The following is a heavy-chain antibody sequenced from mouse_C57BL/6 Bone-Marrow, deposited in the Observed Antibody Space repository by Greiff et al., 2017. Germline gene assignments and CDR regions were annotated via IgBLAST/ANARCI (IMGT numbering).Heavy chain of an antibody. CDR2: VDPSNSYT. V-gene: IGHV1-69*01. CDR3: ARRGQLDY. CDR1: GYTFTSYW. Sequence: VQLQQPGPELVMPGASVKLSCKASGYTFTSYWMHWVKQRPGQGLEWIGEVDPSNSYTNYNQQFKGKSTLTVDKSSSTAYMQLSCLKSEDSAVYYCARRGQLDYWGQGTTLTVSS. J-gene: IGHJ2*01. D-gene: IGHD6-1*01.